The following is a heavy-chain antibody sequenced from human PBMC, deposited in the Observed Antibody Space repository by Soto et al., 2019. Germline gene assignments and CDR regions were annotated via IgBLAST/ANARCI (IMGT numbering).Heavy chain of an antibody. V-gene: IGHV1-18*01. Sequence: QVQLVQSGAEVKKPGASVKVSCKASGYTFTSYGISWVRQAPGQGLEWMGWISAYNGNTNYAQKLQGRVTMTTDTSRSSACMELWGLTSYDTAVYYCATSLEPHLQSLGMGVWGQGTTVTVCS. D-gene: IGHD1-1*01. CDR1: GYTFTSYG. J-gene: IGHJ6*02. CDR3: ATSLEPHLQSLGMGV. CDR2: ISAYNGNT.